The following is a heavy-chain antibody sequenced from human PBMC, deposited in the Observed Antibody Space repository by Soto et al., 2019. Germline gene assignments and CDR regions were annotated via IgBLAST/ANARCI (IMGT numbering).Heavy chain of an antibody. CDR3: ARVVPAAGYYGMDV. Sequence: PGGSLRLSCAASGFTFSSYAMHWVRQAPGKGLEWVAVISYDGSNKYYADSVKGRFTISRDNSKNTLYMQMNSLRAEDTAVYYCARVVPAAGYYGMDVWGHGTTVTVSS. V-gene: IGHV3-30-3*01. J-gene: IGHJ6*02. CDR1: GFTFSSYA. D-gene: IGHD2-2*01. CDR2: ISYDGSNK.